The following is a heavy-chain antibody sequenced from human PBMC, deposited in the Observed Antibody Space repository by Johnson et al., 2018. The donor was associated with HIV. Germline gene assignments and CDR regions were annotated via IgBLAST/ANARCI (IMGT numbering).Heavy chain of an antibody. V-gene: IGHV3-48*04. D-gene: IGHD1-14*01. J-gene: IGHJ3*01. CDR2: ISSSGSTI. Sequence: VQLVESGGGVVQPGRSLRLSCEASGFTFKNYAMHWVRQAPGKGLEWVSYISSSGSTIYYAASVKGRFIISRDNAKKSLYLQMNSLRAEDTAVYYCATRDPTYRPGAFDLWGQGTMVTVSS. CDR3: ATRDPTYRPGAFDL. CDR1: GFTFKNYA.